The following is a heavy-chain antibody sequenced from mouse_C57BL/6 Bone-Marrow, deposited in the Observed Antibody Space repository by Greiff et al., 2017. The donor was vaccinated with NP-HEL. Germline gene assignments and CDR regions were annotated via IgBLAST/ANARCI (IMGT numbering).Heavy chain of an antibody. J-gene: IGHJ3*01. V-gene: IGHV3-6*01. CDR3: ARGVFAY. Sequence: DVQLVESGPGLVKPSQSLSLTCSVTGYSITSGYYWNWIRQFPGNKLEWMGYISYDGSNNYNPSLKNRISITRDTSKNQFFLKLNSVTTEDTATYYCARGVFAYWGQGTLVTVSA. CDR1: GYSITSGYY. CDR2: ISYDGSN.